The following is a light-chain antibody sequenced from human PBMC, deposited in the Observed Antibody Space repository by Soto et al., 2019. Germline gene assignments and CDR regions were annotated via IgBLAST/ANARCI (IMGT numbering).Light chain of an antibody. CDR1: HTIRSNY. Sequence: ETVLTQSPGTLSLSPGERAPLSCRASHTIRSNYLAWYRQTPGQAPRLLIYGASNRATGIADRFSGSGSGTDFTLIISRLEPEDFALYYCQQYGSSPWTFGQGTKVEIK. CDR2: GAS. CDR3: QQYGSSPWT. J-gene: IGKJ1*01. V-gene: IGKV3-20*01.